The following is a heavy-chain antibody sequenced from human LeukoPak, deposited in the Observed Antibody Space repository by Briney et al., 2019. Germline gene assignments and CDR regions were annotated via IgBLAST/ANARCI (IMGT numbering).Heavy chain of an antibody. CDR3: ARARPSIVVVMSTPYYFDY. Sequence: SETLSLTCTVSGGSINNSYWTWIRQPAGKGLEWIGRIYTSGSTNYNPSLKSRVTISVDTSKNQFSLKLSSVTAADTAVYYCARARPSIVVVMSTPYYFDYWGQGTLVTVSS. CDR1: GGSINNSY. D-gene: IGHD3-22*01. CDR2: IYTSGST. J-gene: IGHJ4*02. V-gene: IGHV4-4*07.